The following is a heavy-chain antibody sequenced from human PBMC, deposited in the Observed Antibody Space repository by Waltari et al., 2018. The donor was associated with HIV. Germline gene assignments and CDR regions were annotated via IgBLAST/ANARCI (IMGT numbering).Heavy chain of an antibody. V-gene: IGHV4-39*01. CDR2: LYYTGRA. CDR1: AGSVSSSSHF. J-gene: IGHJ2*01. D-gene: IGHD1-26*01. CDR3: ARHALRVGAAYWNFDL. Sequence: QLQLQESGPGLVKPSETLSLTCTVPAGSVSSSSHFWGWIRQPPGKGLEWVGRLYYTGRAYYNPSLKSRVTISVDTSKNQFSLKVTSVTAADTAVYYCARHALRVGAAYWNFDLWGRGTLVTVSS.